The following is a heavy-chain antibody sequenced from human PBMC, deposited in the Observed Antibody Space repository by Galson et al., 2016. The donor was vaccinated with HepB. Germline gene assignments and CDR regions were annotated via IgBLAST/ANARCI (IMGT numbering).Heavy chain of an antibody. J-gene: IGHJ5*02. CDR3: VRHREDNWNDPDWFDP. D-gene: IGHD1-20*01. CDR2: IYYNGNP. V-gene: IGHV4-39*01. Sequence: SETLSLTCTVSGGSVSSSSYQWGWIRQPPGRGLEWVGSIYYNGNPYYNPSLKSRVTTSVDPSKNQFSLKLRSVTAADTAVDYCVRHREDNWNDPDWFDPWGQGILVSVSS. CDR1: GGSVSSSSYQ.